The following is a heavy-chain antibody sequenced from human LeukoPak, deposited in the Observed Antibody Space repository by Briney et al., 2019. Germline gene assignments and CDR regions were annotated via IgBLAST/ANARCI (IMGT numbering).Heavy chain of an antibody. D-gene: IGHD3-10*01. Sequence: SETLSLTCTVSGGSISSSSYYWGWIRQPPGKGLEWIGGIYYSGSTYYNPSLKSRVTISVDTSKNQFSLKLSSVTAADTAVYYCARHVLWFGEGLNWFDPWGQGTLVTVSS. J-gene: IGHJ5*02. CDR3: ARHVLWFGEGLNWFDP. V-gene: IGHV4-39*01. CDR1: GGSISSSSYY. CDR2: IYYSGST.